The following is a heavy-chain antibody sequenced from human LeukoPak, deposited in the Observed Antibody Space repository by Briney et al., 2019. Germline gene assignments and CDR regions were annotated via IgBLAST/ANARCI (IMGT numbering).Heavy chain of an antibody. CDR1: GFTFSNYA. J-gene: IGHJ4*02. CDR3: AGLTMTRGGHNPFLDY. D-gene: IGHD3-10*01. CDR2: ISDDGANQ. Sequence: PGRSLRLSCAASGFTFSNYAMHWVRQAPGKGLEWVAFISDDGANQDYADSVRGRFTISRDNSKSTLSLQMNSLRVEDTAVYYCAGLTMTRGGHNPFLDYWGQGTLVAVSS. V-gene: IGHV3-30*03.